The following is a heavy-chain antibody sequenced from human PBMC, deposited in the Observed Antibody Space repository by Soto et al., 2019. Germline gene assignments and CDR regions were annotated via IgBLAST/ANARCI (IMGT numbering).Heavy chain of an antibody. CDR2: ISFEGSNQ. V-gene: IGHV3-30*18. Sequence: GGSLRLSCAASGFMFNAYGMHWVRQAPGKGLEWVAVISFEGSNQYYEESVKGRFTISRDNSMDTLYLQMHSLRAEDTDVYLCVKEGKMKGTGKNQSYFDIWG. D-gene: IGHD1-1*01. J-gene: IGHJ3*02. CDR3: VKEGKMKGTGKNQSYFDI. CDR1: GFMFNAYG.